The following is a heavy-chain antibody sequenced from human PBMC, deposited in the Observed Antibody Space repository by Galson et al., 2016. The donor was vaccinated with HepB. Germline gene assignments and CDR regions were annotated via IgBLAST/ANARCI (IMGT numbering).Heavy chain of an antibody. Sequence: SLRLSCAASGLIITTYNMNWVRQAPGKGLEWVSSISRSSSTVYYASSVEGRFTVSRDNAQNSLYLQMNSLKAEDTAVYYCASTLTRNGFYYGMDVWGQGTTVTVSS. CDR2: ISRSSSTV. D-gene: IGHD1-1*01. V-gene: IGHV3-48*01. J-gene: IGHJ6*02. CDR1: GLIITTYN. CDR3: ASTLTRNGFYYGMDV.